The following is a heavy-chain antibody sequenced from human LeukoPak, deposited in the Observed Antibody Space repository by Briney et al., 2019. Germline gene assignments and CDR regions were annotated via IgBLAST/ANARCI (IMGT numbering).Heavy chain of an antibody. CDR1: GFTFSSYE. J-gene: IGHJ4*02. CDR2: ISSSGSTI. Sequence: GGSLRLSCAASGFTFSSYEMNWVRQAPGKGLEWVSYISSSGSTIYYADSVKGRFTISRDNAKNSLYLQMNSLRAEDTAVYYCAKSRSGWYLDYWGQGTLVTVSS. V-gene: IGHV3-48*03. D-gene: IGHD6-19*01. CDR3: AKSRSGWYLDY.